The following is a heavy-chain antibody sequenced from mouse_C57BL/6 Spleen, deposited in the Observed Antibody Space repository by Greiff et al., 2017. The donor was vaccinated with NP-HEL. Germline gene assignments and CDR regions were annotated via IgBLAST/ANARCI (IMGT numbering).Heavy chain of an antibody. J-gene: IGHJ1*03. CDR1: GYSITSGYY. D-gene: IGHD1-1*01. V-gene: IGHV3-6*01. Sequence: DVQLQESGPGLVKPSQSLSLTCSVTGYSITSGYYWNWIRQFPGNKLEWMGYISYDGSNNYNPSLKNRISITRDTSKNQFFLKLNSVTTEDTATYYCARDRTTVVDWYFDVWGTGTTVTVSS. CDR3: ARDRTTVVDWYFDV. CDR2: ISYDGSN.